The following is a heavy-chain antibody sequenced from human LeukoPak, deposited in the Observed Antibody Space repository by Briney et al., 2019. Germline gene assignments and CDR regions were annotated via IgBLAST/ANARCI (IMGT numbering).Heavy chain of an antibody. CDR2: ISRSSTTI. J-gene: IGHJ4*02. CDR1: GFTFSNYS. CDR3: ATSGYSSSWYFG. Sequence: GGSLRLSCAASGFTFSNYSMNWVRQAPGKGLEWVSYISRSSTTIYYADPVKGRFTISRDNAKHSLYLQMNSLRAEDTAVYYCATSGYSSSWYFGWGQGTLVTVSS. V-gene: IGHV3-48*01. D-gene: IGHD6-13*01.